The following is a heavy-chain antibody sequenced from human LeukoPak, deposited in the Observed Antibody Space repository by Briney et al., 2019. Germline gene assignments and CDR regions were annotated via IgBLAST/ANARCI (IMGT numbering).Heavy chain of an antibody. V-gene: IGHV4-39*07. CDR2: IYYSGST. J-gene: IGHJ4*02. CDR1: GGSISSSSHF. Sequence: PSETLSLTCNVSGGSISSSSHFWGWIRQPPGKGLEWIGSIYYSGSTYYSPSLKSRVTISIDTSKNQFSLRLSSVTAADTAVYYCARGTYCSSTSCYVDYWGQGTLVTVSS. D-gene: IGHD2-2*01. CDR3: ARGTYCSSTSCYVDY.